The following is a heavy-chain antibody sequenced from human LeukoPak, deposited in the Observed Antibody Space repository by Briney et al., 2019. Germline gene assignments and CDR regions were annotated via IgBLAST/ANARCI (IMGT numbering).Heavy chain of an antibody. D-gene: IGHD6-19*01. CDR1: GFTFSDYY. CDR2: ISSSGSTI. CDR3: ARDPTVAALEYFQH. Sequence: GGSLRLSCAASGFTFSDYYMSWIRQAPGKGLEWVSYISSSGSTIYYADSVKGRFTISRDNAKNSLYLQMNSLRAEDTAVYYCARDPTVAALEYFQHWGQGTLVTVSS. V-gene: IGHV3-11*01. J-gene: IGHJ1*01.